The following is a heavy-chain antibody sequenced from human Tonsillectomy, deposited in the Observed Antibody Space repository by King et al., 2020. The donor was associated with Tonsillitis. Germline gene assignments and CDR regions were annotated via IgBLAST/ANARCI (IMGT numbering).Heavy chain of an antibody. CDR2: VSYDGSHK. D-gene: IGHD3-3*01. Sequence: VQLVESGGGVVQPGRSLTISCAASGFTFSSYGMHWIRQAPGKGLEWVAVVSYDGSHKYYADSVKGRFTISRDSSKNTLYLYLQMNGLRVDDTAVYYCAKGGESGYSEFDSWGQGTLVTVS. CDR3: AKGGESGYSEFDS. J-gene: IGHJ4*02. V-gene: IGHV3-30*18. CDR1: GFTFSSYG.